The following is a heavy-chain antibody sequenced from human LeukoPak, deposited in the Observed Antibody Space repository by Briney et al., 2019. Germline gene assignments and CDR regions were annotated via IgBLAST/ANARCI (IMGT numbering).Heavy chain of an antibody. D-gene: IGHD2-15*01. CDR2: IYYSGST. J-gene: IGHJ4*02. V-gene: IGHV4-31*03. CDR3: ARADCGGGSCYTFDY. CDR1: GGSISSGGYY. Sequence: SQTLSLTCTVSGGSISSGGYYWSWIRQHPGKGLEWIGYIYYSGSTYYNPSLKSRVTISVDTSKNQFSLKLSSVTAADTAVYYCARADCGGGSCYTFDYWGQGTLVTVSS.